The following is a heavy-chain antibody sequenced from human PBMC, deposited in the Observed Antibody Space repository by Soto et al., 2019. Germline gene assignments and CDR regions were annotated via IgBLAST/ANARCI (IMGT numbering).Heavy chain of an antibody. CDR3: ARGPPLGF. Sequence: SETLSLTCTVSGGSISSYYWSWIRQPPGKGLEWIGYIYYSGSTNYNPSLKSRVAISVDTSKNQFSLKLSSVTAADTAVYYCARGPPLGFWGQGTLVTVSS. V-gene: IGHV4-59*01. CDR2: IYYSGST. J-gene: IGHJ4*02. CDR1: GGSISSYY.